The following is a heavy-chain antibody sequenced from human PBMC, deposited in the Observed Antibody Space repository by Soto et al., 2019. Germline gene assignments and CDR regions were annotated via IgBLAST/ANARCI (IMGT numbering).Heavy chain of an antibody. D-gene: IGHD6-6*01. CDR2: IWYDGSNK. CDR3: ARDWRIAHFDY. Sequence: GGSLRLSCAASGFTFSSYGMHWVRQAPGKGLEWVAVIWYDGSNKYYADSVKGRFTISRDNSKNTLYLQMNSLRAEDTAVYYCARDWRIAHFDYWGQGTLVTVSS. J-gene: IGHJ4*02. V-gene: IGHV3-33*01. CDR1: GFTFSSYG.